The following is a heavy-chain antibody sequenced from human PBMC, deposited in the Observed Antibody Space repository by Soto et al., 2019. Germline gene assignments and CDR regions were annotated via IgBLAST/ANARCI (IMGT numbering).Heavy chain of an antibody. D-gene: IGHD5-12*01. V-gene: IGHV1-69*02. Sequence: QVQLVQSGAEVKKPGSSVKVSCKASGGTFSSYTISWVRQAPGQGLEWMGRIIPILGIANYAQKFQGRVTITADKHTSTAYMELSSLRSEDTAVYYCASGDGYRGVEYWGQGTLVTVSS. J-gene: IGHJ4*02. CDR2: IIPILGIA. CDR1: GGTFSSYT. CDR3: ASGDGYRGVEY.